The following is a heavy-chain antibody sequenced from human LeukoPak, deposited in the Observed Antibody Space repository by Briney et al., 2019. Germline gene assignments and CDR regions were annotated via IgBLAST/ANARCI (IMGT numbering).Heavy chain of an antibody. Sequence: PGGSLRLSCAASGFTVSSNYMSWVRQAPGKGLEWVSVIYSGGNTYYADSVKGRFTISRDNSKNTLYLQMNSLRAEDTAVYYCARDTSDYGPFDYWGQGTLVTVSS. V-gene: IGHV3-66*02. D-gene: IGHD4/OR15-4a*01. CDR1: GFTVSSNY. CDR2: IYSGGNT. J-gene: IGHJ4*02. CDR3: ARDTSDYGPFDY.